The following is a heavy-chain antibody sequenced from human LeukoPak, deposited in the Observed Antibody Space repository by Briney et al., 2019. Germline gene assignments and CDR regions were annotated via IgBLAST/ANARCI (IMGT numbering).Heavy chain of an antibody. V-gene: IGHV4-4*07. Sequence: SETLSLTCTVSGGSISSYYWSWLRQPAGKGLEWIGHTYISGSTNYNPSLKSRVTMSVDTSKNQFSLKLSSVTAADTAVYFCARSIRNWYFDLWGRGTLVTVSS. CDR2: TYISGST. CDR3: ARSIRNWYFDL. J-gene: IGHJ2*01. CDR1: GGSISSYY. D-gene: IGHD5-12*01.